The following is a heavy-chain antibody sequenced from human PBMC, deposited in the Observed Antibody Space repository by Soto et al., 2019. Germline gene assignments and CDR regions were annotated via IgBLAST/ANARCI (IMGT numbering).Heavy chain of an antibody. D-gene: IGHD7-27*01. Sequence: EPLSLKCSVCVGSSYGHLGSWVRRPTGKGLEWIGEVSHSSNTKYYPSLRSRVTLSVDSSKNQISLALTSVTAADTAVYYCARAKFESTGWHQFDIWGQGTLVTVSS. CDR1: VGSSYGHL. CDR2: VSHSSNT. J-gene: IGHJ4*02. V-gene: IGHV4-34*01. CDR3: ARAKFESTGWHQFDI.